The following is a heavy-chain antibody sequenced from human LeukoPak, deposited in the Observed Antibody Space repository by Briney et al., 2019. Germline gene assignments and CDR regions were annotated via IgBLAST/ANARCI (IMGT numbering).Heavy chain of an antibody. Sequence: QPGGSLRLSCAASGFTFSSYSMNWVRQAPGKGLVWVSRIKGDGSSTTYADSVKGRFTISRDNAKNTLYLQMNSLRAEDTAVYYCAGNRGDNYGYWEYWGQGTLVTVSS. CDR3: AGNRGDNYGYWEY. CDR2: IKGDGSST. V-gene: IGHV3-74*01. D-gene: IGHD5-18*01. J-gene: IGHJ4*02. CDR1: GFTFSSYS.